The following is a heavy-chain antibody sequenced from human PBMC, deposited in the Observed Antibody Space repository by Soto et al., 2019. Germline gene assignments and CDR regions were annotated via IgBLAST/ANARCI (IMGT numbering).Heavy chain of an antibody. V-gene: IGHV4-28*01. CDR1: GSSISNDNW. CDR3: ATKDNGKYFFDS. Sequence: QVQLQESGPGLVKPSDTLSLTCGVSGSSISNDNWWVWIRQPPGKGLEWIGYIHQTGYTYSNPALKSRLTMSVDTSKNQFSLRLSSVTAVDTAVYYCATKDNGKYFFDSWGQGALVTVSS. CDR2: IHQTGYT. D-gene: IGHD1-26*01. J-gene: IGHJ4*02.